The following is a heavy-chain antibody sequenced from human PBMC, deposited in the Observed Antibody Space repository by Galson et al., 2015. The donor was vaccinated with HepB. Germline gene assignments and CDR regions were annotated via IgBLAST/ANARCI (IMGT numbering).Heavy chain of an antibody. CDR1: GFIFTNYG. J-gene: IGHJ4*02. Sequence: SVKVSCKASGFIFTNYGFSWVRQAPGQRLEWMGWISAYNGNTDYAQKFQGRVTMTTDSYTTTVYMEVRNLTSDDTTVYYCARDVWEHSWYFYHWGQGSPVTVSS. CDR2: ISAYNGNT. CDR3: ARDVWEHSWYFYH. D-gene: IGHD1-26*01. V-gene: IGHV1-18*01.